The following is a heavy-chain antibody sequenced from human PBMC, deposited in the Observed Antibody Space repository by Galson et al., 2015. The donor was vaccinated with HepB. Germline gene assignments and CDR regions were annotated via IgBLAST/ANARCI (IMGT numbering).Heavy chain of an antibody. V-gene: IGHV3-23*01. D-gene: IGHD6-19*01. CDR3: AKDRRSGWYLGYYFDY. J-gene: IGHJ4*02. Sequence: SLRLSCAASGFTFSSYAMSWVRQAPGKGLEWVSAISGSGGSTYYADSVKGRFTISRDNSKNTLYLQMNSLRAEDTAVYYCAKDRRSGWYLGYYFDYWGQGTLVTVSS. CDR1: GFTFSSYA. CDR2: ISGSGGST.